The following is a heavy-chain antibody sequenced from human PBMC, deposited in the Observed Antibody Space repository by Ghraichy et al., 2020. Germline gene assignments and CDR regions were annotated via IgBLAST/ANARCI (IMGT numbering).Heavy chain of an antibody. CDR1: GYTFSTYD. D-gene: IGHD3-10*01. CDR3: ARLVRAKVRWYDTPPVAAGMDV. Sequence: ASVKVSCKASGYTFSTYDINWVRQATGQGLESMGWMNPNSGNPVYAQKFQGKVTMTRATSISPFYMEVGSRTSGDTAVYYCARLVRAKVRWYDTPPVAAGMDVWGQGTTVTVSS. CDR2: MNPNSGNP. V-gene: IGHV1-8*02. J-gene: IGHJ6*02.